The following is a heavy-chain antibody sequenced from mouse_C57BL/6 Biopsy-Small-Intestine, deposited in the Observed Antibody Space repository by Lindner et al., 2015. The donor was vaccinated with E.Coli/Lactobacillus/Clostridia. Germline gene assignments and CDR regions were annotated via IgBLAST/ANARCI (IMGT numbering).Heavy chain of an antibody. CDR3: ARWLDAMDY. D-gene: IGHD2-2*01. CDR2: ISSGSGAI. V-gene: IGHV5-17*01. CDR1: GFTFSDYG. J-gene: IGHJ4*01. Sequence: VQLQESGELSEAWRSRKLSCAASGFTFSDYGIHWVRQAPEKGLEWVAYISSGSGAIYYADTVKGRFTISRDNAKNTLFLQMTSLRSEDTAMYYCARWLDAMDYWGQGTSVTVSS.